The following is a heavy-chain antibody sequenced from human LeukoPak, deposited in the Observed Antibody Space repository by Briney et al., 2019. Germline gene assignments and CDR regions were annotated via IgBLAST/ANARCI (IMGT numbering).Heavy chain of an antibody. CDR1: ELTLSSNY. CDR3: ARVDYYGSGSYMIY. CDR2: IYSGGST. V-gene: IGHV3-53*01. D-gene: IGHD3-10*01. J-gene: IGHJ4*02. Sequence: GGSLRLSCAASELTLSSNYMSWIRQAPGRGLEWVSFIYSGGSTYYADSVRGRFIISKDNSKNSLYLQMNSLRAEDTAVYYCARVDYYGSGSYMIYWGQGTLVTVSS.